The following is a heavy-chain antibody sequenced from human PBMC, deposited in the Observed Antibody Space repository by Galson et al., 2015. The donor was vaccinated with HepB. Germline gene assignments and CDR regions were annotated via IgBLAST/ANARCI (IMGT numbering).Heavy chain of an antibody. Sequence: SLRLSCAASGFTFSSYGMHWVRQAPGKGLEWVGVIWYDGSNKYYADSVKGRFTISRDNSKNTLYLQMNSLRAEDTAVYYCARGLGMAVAGTEAFDIWGQGTMVTVSS. D-gene: IGHD6-19*01. V-gene: IGHV3-33*01. CDR1: GFTFSSYG. CDR2: IWYDGSNK. CDR3: ARGLGMAVAGTEAFDI. J-gene: IGHJ3*02.